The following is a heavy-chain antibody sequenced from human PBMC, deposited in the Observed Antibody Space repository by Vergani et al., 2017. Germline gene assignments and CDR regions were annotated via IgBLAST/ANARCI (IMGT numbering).Heavy chain of an antibody. Sequence: QVQLVQSGAEVKKPGASVKVSCKASGYTFTSYGISWVRQAPGQGLEWMGWISAYNVNTNYAQKLQGRVTMTTDTSTSTAYMELRSLRADDTAVYYCAIVICGGGSCYYYYYYMDVWGKGTTVTVSS. CDR1: GYTFTSYG. J-gene: IGHJ6*03. CDR3: AIVICGGGSCYYYYYYMDV. D-gene: IGHD2-15*01. CDR2: ISAYNVNT. V-gene: IGHV1-18*01.